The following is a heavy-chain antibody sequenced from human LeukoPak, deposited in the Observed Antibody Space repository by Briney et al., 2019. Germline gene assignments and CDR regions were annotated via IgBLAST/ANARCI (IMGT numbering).Heavy chain of an antibody. CDR2: IIPILGIA. CDR1: GGTFSSYT. D-gene: IGHD2-2*01. Sequence: SVKVSCKASGGTFSSYTISWVRQAPGQGLEWMGRIIPILGIANYAQKFQGRLTTTADKSTSTAYMELSSLRSEDTAVYYCAREGPAYCSSTSCYGLGFDPWGQGTLVTVSS. J-gene: IGHJ5*02. V-gene: IGHV1-69*04. CDR3: AREGPAYCSSTSCYGLGFDP.